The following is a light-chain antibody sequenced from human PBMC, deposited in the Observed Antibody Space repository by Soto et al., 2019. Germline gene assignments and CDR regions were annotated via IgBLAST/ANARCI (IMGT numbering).Light chain of an antibody. CDR1: QSISTW. Sequence: DIPMTQSPSTLPASVGDRVTITCRASQSISTWLAWYQQQPGKAPKLLIYKASSLQSGVPSRFSGSGSGTQFTLTINTLQPDDFATYYCQQYDSYPYTFGQGTKLEIK. CDR3: QQYDSYPYT. V-gene: IGKV1-5*03. J-gene: IGKJ2*01. CDR2: KAS.